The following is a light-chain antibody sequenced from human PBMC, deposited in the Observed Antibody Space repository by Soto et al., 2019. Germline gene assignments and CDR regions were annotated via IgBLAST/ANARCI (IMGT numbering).Light chain of an antibody. CDR3: QQYEPYSYN. Sequence: DIQMTQSPSVLSASLGDRVTFTCRASQSISTWLAWYQVKPGKAPKLLIYGASALGSGVPSRFSGSGSGTDFTLTVSSLQPEDFATYYCQQYEPYSYNFGQGTKLEIK. J-gene: IGKJ2*01. CDR2: GAS. V-gene: IGKV1-5*01. CDR1: QSISTW.